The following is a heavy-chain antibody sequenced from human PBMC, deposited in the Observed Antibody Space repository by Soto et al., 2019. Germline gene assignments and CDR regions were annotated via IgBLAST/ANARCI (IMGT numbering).Heavy chain of an antibody. V-gene: IGHV4-59*07. CDR3: ARGGFKSAFDI. CDR1: GGSISSYY. J-gene: IGHJ3*02. Sequence: PSGTLSLTCSASGGSISSYYWSWIRQPPGKGLEWIGYIYYSGSTNYNPSLKSRVTISVDTSKNQFSLKLSSVTAADTAVYYCARGGFKSAFDIWGQGTIVTVSS. D-gene: IGHD3-16*01. CDR2: IYYSGST.